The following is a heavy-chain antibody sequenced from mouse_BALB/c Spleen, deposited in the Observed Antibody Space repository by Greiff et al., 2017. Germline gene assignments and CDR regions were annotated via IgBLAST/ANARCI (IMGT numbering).Heavy chain of an antibody. CDR2: IYPGSGNT. V-gene: IGHV1-77*01. CDR3: ARKGATMITSWYFDV. D-gene: IGHD2-4*01. Sequence: VQGVESGAELARPGASVKLSCKASGYTFTDYYINWVKQRTGQGLEWIGEIYPGSGNTYYNEKFKGKATLTADKSSSTAYMQLSSLTSEDSAVYFCARKGATMITSWYFDVWGAGTTVTVSS. J-gene: IGHJ1*01. CDR1: GYTFTDYY.